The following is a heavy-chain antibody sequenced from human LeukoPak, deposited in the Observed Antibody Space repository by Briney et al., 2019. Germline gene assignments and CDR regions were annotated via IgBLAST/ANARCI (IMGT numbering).Heavy chain of an antibody. Sequence: SVKVSCKGSGGTFSSYAISWVRQAPGQGLEWMGRIIPIFGTANYAQKFQGRVTITTDESTSTAYMELSSLRSEDTAVYYCARDLRYYYDSSGYYYEVDYWGQGTLVTVSS. CDR2: IIPIFGTA. CDR1: GGTFSSYA. J-gene: IGHJ4*02. V-gene: IGHV1-69*05. CDR3: ARDLRYYYDSSGYYYEVDY. D-gene: IGHD3-22*01.